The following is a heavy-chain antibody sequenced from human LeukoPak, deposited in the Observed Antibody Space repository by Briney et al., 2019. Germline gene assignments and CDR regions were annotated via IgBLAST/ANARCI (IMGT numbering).Heavy chain of an antibody. CDR1: GGSFSGYY. J-gene: IGHJ6*02. CDR3: ARGPGSYGFLNYYYYYGMDV. Sequence: PSETLSLTCAVYGGSFSGYYWSWIRQPPGKGLEWIGEINHSGSTNYNPSLKSRVTISVDTSKNQFSLKLSSVTAADTAVYCCARGPGSYGFLNYYYYYGMDVWGQGTTVTVSS. D-gene: IGHD5-18*01. CDR2: INHSGST. V-gene: IGHV4-34*01.